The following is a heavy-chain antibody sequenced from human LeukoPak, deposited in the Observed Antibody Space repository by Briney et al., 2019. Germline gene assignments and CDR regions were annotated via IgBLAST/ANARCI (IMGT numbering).Heavy chain of an antibody. D-gene: IGHD3-9*01. CDR1: GYTFTSYG. CDR3: ARVGLRYFDWLSTGFDP. V-gene: IGHV1-18*04. Sequence: ASVKVSCKASGYTFTSYGTSWVRQAPGQGLEWMGWISAYNGNTNYAQKLQGRVTMTTDTSTSTAYMELRSLRSDDTAVYYCARVGLRYFDWLSTGFDPWGQGTLVTVSS. CDR2: ISAYNGNT. J-gene: IGHJ5*02.